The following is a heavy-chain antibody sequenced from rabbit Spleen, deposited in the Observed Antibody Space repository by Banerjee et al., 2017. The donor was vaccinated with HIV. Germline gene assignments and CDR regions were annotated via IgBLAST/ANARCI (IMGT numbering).Heavy chain of an antibody. D-gene: IGHD7-1*01. V-gene: IGHV1S40*01. CDR3: ARDTGTSFSTYGMDL. CDR2: IDTGSSGFT. Sequence: QSLEEYGGDLVQPGASLTLTCTASGFDFSNYNFMCWVRQAPGKGLEWIACIDTGSSGFTYFASWAKGRFTISKTSSTTVTLQMTSLTAADTATYFCARDTGTSFSTYGMDLWGQGTLVTVS. CDR1: GFDFSNYNF. J-gene: IGHJ6*01.